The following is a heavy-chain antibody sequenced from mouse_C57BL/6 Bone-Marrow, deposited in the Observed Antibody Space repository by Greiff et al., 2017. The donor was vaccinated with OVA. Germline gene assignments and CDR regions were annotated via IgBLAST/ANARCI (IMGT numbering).Heavy chain of an antibody. J-gene: IGHJ2*01. CDR2: IYPRSGNT. D-gene: IGHD2-5*01. CDR1: GYTFTSYG. Sequence: VKLVESGAELARPGASVKLSCKASGYTFTSYGISWVKQRTGQGLEWIGEIYPRSGNTYYNEKFKGKATLTADKSSSTAYMELRSLTSEDSAVYFCARAYYSNPYYFDYWGQGTTLTVSS. CDR3: ARAYYSNPYYFDY. V-gene: IGHV1-81*01.